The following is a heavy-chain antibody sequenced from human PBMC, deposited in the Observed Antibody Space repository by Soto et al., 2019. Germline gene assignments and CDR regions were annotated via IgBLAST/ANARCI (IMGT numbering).Heavy chain of an antibody. CDR1: GYIFINYY. CDR2: FNPMSGST. D-gene: IGHD6-13*01. CDR3: ARDLAAADY. Sequence: QVQLVQSGAEVKKPGASVKISCKTSGYIFINYYIHWVRQAPGQGLEWVALFNPMSGSTNYAQKLQGIVTVTSDTSTSTVYMALSSLISEHTAVYYCARDLAAADYWGQGTLVTVAS. J-gene: IGHJ4*02. V-gene: IGHV1-46*04.